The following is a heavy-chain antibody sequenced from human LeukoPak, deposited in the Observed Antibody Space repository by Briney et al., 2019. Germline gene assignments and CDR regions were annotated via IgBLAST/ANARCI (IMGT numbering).Heavy chain of an antibody. J-gene: IGHJ6*03. Sequence: SVKVSCKASGGTFSSYAISWVRQAPGQGLEWMGGIIPIFGTANYAQKFQGRVTITTDESTSTAYMELSSLRSEDTAVYYCARDISLGQYQLRPYYYYMDVWGKGTTVTVSS. CDR1: GGTFSSYA. D-gene: IGHD2-2*01. CDR2: IIPIFGTA. CDR3: ARDISLGQYQLRPYYYYMDV. V-gene: IGHV1-69*05.